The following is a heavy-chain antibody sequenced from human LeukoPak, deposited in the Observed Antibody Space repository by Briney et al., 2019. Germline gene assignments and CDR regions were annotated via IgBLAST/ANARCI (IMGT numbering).Heavy chain of an antibody. CDR3: ASVTVWGSYRGNYYMDV. CDR2: ISAYNGNT. J-gene: IGHJ6*03. Sequence: GASVKVSCKASGYTFTSYGFTWVRQAPGQGLEWMGWISAYNGNTNYAQKLQGRVTMTTDTSTSTAYMELRSLRSDDTAVYYCASVTVWGSYRGNYYMDVWGKGTTVTVSS. CDR1: GYTFTSYG. V-gene: IGHV1-18*01. D-gene: IGHD3-16*02.